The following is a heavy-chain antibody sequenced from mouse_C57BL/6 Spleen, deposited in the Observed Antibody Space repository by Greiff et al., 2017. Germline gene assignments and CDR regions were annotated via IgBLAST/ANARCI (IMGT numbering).Heavy chain of an antibody. CDR3: ARTLYDYDDWYFDV. V-gene: IGHV2-9-1*01. CDR1: GFSLTSYA. J-gene: IGHJ1*03. D-gene: IGHD2-4*01. Sequence: QVQLQQSGPGLVAPSQSLSITCTVSGFSLTSYAISWVRQPPGKGLEWLGVIWTGGGTNYNSALKSRLSISKDNSKSQVFLKMNSLQTDDTARYYCARTLYDYDDWYFDVWGTGTTVTVSS. CDR2: IWTGGGT.